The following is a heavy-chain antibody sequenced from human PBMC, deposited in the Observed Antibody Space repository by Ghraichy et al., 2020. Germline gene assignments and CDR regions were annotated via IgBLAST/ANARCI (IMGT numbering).Heavy chain of an antibody. CDR3: ARHRPAGTYPPGSF. CDR1: GAFISTDSRY. CDR2: VHFSGST. Sequence: SQTLSLTCTVSGAFISTDSRYWGWIRQPPGKGLECVGSVHFSGSTFFNPSLKSRVTISLDTSKNQFSLEVGSVTAADTAVYYFARHRPAGTYPPGSFWGQGTLVTVSS. V-gene: IGHV4-39*01. D-gene: IGHD1-26*01. J-gene: IGHJ4*02.